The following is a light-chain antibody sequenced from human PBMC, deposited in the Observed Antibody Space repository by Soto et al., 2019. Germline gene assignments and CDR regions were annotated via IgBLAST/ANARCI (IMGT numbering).Light chain of an antibody. Sequence: DIQMTQSPSSLSASVGDRVTITCRAGQSISTYLNWYQQKSGKAPKLLISAASSLQSGVPSRFSGSESGTEFTLTISSLQPDDFATYYCQHYNSYSEASGQGTKVDIK. CDR1: QSISTY. V-gene: IGKV1-39*01. CDR2: AAS. CDR3: QHYNSYSEA. J-gene: IGKJ1*01.